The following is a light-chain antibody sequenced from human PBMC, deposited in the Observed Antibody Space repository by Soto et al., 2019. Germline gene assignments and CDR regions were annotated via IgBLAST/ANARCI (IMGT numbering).Light chain of an antibody. V-gene: IGLV2-14*01. Sequence: QSALTQPASVSGSPGQSITISCTGTSSDVGGYNYVSWYQQHPGKAPKLMIYDVSNRPSGVSNRFSGSKSGNTGSLTISGLQAEDEDDYYCSSYTSSSIYVVFGGGTKLTVL. J-gene: IGLJ2*01. CDR3: SSYTSSSIYVV. CDR2: DVS. CDR1: SSDVGGYNY.